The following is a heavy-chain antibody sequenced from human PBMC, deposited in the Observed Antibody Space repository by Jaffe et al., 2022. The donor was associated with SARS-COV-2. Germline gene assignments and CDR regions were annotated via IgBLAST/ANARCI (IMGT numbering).Heavy chain of an antibody. D-gene: IGHD6-19*01. CDR3: AHVQHFSGWYGFQGNWFDP. V-gene: IGHV2-5*01. Sequence: QITLKESGPTLVKPTQTLTLTCTFSGFSLSTSGVGVGWIRQPPGKALEWLALIYWNDDKRYSPSLKSRLTITKDTSKNQVVLTMTNMDPVDTATYYCAHVQHFSGWYGFQGNWFDPWGQGTLVTVSS. CDR1: GFSLSTSGVG. J-gene: IGHJ5*02. CDR2: IYWNDDK.